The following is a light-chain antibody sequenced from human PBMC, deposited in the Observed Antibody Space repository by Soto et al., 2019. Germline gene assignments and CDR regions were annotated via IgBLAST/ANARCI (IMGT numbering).Light chain of an antibody. J-gene: IGLJ2*01. CDR1: SSDVGGYNY. CDR2: EVS. Sequence: QSALTQPPSASGSPGQSVTISCTGTSSDVGGYNYVSWSQQHPGKAPKLMIYEVSKRPSGVPDRFSGSKSGNTASLTVSGLQAEDEADYYCSSYAGSNKLVFGGGTKLT. V-gene: IGLV2-8*01. CDR3: SSYAGSNKLV.